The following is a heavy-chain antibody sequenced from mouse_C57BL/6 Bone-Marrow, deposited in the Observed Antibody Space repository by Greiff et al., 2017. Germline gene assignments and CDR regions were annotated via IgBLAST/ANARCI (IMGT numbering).Heavy chain of an antibody. CDR3: TSDSSGYYPHFDY. Sequence: EVQLVESGGGLVQPGGSMKLSCVASGFTFSNYWMNWVRQSPEKGLEWVAQIRLKSDNYATHYAESVKGRFTISRDDSKSSVYLQMNNLRAEDTGIYYCTSDSSGYYPHFDYWGQGTTLTVSS. J-gene: IGHJ2*01. D-gene: IGHD3-2*02. CDR1: GFTFSNYW. CDR2: IRLKSDNYAT. V-gene: IGHV6-3*01.